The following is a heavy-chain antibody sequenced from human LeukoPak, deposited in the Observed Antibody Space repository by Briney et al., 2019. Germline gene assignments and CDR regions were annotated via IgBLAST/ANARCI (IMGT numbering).Heavy chain of an antibody. CDR2: IYDGGSI. CDR1: GFTVSNNH. V-gene: IGHV3-66*02. Sequence: PGGSLRLSCAVSGFTVSNNHIYWVRQAPGKGLEWVSVIYDGGSIYYADSVKGRFTISRDNSKNTVYLQMHSRRVEHPALYSCPPAGSYSKYWGQGPWVTFPS. D-gene: IGHD2-21*01. J-gene: IGHJ4*02. CDR3: PPAGSYSKY.